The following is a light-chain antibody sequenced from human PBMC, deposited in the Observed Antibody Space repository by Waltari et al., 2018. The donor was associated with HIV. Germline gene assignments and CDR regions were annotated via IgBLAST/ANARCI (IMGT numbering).Light chain of an antibody. CDR3: QQYNSYCS. Sequence: DIQMTQSPSTLSASVGDRVTITCRASQSISSWLAWYQQKPGKATKLLIYKASSLESGVPSSFSGSGSGTEFTLTISSLQPDDFATYYCQQYNSYCSFGQGTKLEIK. V-gene: IGKV1-5*03. CDR1: QSISSW. J-gene: IGKJ2*03. CDR2: KAS.